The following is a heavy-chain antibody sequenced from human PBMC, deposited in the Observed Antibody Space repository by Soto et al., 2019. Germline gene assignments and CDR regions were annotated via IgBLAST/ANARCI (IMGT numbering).Heavy chain of an antibody. J-gene: IGHJ6*02. CDR1: GGTFRSYA. CDR3: ARSQGSSTSLEIYYYYYYGMDV. D-gene: IGHD2-2*01. CDR2: IIPIPGTA. Sequence: QVQLVQSGAEVKKPGSSVKVSCQASGGTFRSYAISWVRQAPGQGLARMGGIIPIPGTANYAQKVQGRVTIAADESKSTAYLELSSLRSEDTAVYYCARSQGSSTSLEIYYYYYYGMDVGGQGTTVTVSS. V-gene: IGHV1-69*01.